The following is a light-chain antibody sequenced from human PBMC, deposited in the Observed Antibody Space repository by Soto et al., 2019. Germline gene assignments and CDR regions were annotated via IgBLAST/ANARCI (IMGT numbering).Light chain of an antibody. CDR3: KKYNSASYT. CDR1: QGISNY. CDR2: AAS. V-gene: IGKV1-27*01. J-gene: IGKJ2*01. Sequence: DIQMTQSPSSLSASVGDRVTITCRASQGISNYLAWYQQKPGKVPKVLIYAASTLQSAVPSRFSGSGSRKDFSLDISRLQPEDVATYWCKKYNSASYTFCQGTKLEMK.